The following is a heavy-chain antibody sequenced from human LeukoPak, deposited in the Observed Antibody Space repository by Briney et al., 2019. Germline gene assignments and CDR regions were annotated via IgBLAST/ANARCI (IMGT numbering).Heavy chain of an antibody. CDR2: ILGDGSST. CDR3: AKDRYSSSWYTIDY. V-gene: IGHV3-43*02. Sequence: GGSLRLSCAASGFTFDDYAMHWVRQVPGKGLEWVSLILGDGSSTNYADSVKGRFTISRDNSKNSLYLHMNSLRVEDTALYFCAKDRYSSSWYTIDYWGQGTLVPVSS. J-gene: IGHJ4*02. CDR1: GFTFDDYA. D-gene: IGHD6-13*01.